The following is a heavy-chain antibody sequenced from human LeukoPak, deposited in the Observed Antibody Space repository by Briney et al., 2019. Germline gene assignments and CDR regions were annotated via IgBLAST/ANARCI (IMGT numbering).Heavy chain of an antibody. V-gene: IGHV5-51*01. CDR3: ARSLFPDYYGSGDDAFDI. J-gene: IGHJ3*02. CDR2: IYPGASDT. D-gene: IGHD3-10*01. CDR1: GYSFTSYW. Sequence: GESLKISCKGSGYSFTSYWIGWVRQMPGKGLEWMGIIYPGASDTRYSPSFQGQVTISADKSISTAYLQWSSLKASDTAMYYCARSLFPDYYGSGDDAFDIWGQGTMVTVSS.